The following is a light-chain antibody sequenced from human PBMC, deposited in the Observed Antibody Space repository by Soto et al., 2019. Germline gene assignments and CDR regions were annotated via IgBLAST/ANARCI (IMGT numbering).Light chain of an antibody. CDR1: SSNIGADYD. V-gene: IGLV2-14*01. CDR2: EVS. Sequence: SVLTQPPSVSGAPGQRVTISCTGSSSNIGADYDVSWYQQHPGKAPKLMMYEVSNRPSGVPNRFSGSKSGNTASLTISGLQAEDEADYYCSSFTASTNIVFGTGTKVTVL. J-gene: IGLJ1*01. CDR3: SSFTASTNIV.